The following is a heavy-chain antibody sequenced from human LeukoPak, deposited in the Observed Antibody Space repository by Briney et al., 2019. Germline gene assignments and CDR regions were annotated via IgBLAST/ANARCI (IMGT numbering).Heavy chain of an antibody. CDR3: ARGLPKVTMVRGAKFDY. CDR1: GGSFGGYY. D-gene: IGHD3-10*01. CDR2: INHSGST. V-gene: IGHV4-34*01. Sequence: SETLSLTCAVYGGSFGGYYWSWIRQPPGKGLEWIGEINHSGSTNYNPSLKSRVTISVDTSKNQFSLKLSSVTAADTAVYYCARGLPKVTMVRGAKFDYWGQGTLVTVSS. J-gene: IGHJ4*02.